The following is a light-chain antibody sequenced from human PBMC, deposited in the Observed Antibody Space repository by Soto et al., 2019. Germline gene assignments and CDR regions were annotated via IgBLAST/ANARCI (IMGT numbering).Light chain of an antibody. CDR3: SSFSSAIAFV. CDR1: SSDIGAYNY. V-gene: IGLV2-14*01. J-gene: IGLJ1*01. CDR2: EVT. Sequence: QSVLTQPASVSGSPGQSITISCTGTSSDIGAYNYVSWYQQHPGKSPKLMIYEVTNRPSGISNRFSGSRSGNTASLSISGLQAEDEADYYCSSFSSAIAFVFGPGTKLTVL.